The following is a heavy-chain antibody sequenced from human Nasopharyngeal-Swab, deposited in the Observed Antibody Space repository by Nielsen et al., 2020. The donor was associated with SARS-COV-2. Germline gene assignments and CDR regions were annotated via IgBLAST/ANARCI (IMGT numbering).Heavy chain of an antibody. CDR3: ASPGNFDY. CDR2: INSDGSST. V-gene: IGHV3-74*01. D-gene: IGHD3-10*01. CDR1: GFTFSSYW. J-gene: IGHJ4*02. Sequence: GESLKISCAASGFTFSSYWMHWVRQAPGKGLVWVSRINSDGSSTSYADPVKGRFTISRDNAKNTLYLQMNSLRAEDTAVYYCASPGNFDYWGQGTLVTVSS.